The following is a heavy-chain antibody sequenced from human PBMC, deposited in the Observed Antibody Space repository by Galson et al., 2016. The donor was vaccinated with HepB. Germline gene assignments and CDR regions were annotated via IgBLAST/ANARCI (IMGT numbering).Heavy chain of an antibody. CDR3: AVRYSSIWYFQH. V-gene: IGHV3-23*01. D-gene: IGHD6-13*01. J-gene: IGHJ1*01. CDR2: FGDGGDI. Sequence: SLRLSCAASGFIFSRYAMTWVRQAPGKGPEWVSNFGDGGDIYYADSGKGRFTHSRDNSRNTLYLRMKSLGAKDTAIYYCAVRYSSIWYFQHWGRGTLVSVSS. CDR1: GFIFSRYA.